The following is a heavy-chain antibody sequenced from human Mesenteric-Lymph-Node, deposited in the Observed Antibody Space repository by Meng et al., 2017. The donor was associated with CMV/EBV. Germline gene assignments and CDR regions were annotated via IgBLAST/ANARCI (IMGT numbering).Heavy chain of an antibody. CDR2: ISSSSSYI. V-gene: IGHV3-21*01. D-gene: IGHD2-2*01. CDR3: ARGGVPAATDY. CDR1: GFTVSSNY. J-gene: IGHJ4*02. Sequence: GESLKISCAASGFTVSSNYLSWVRQAPGKGLEWVSSISSSSSYIYYADSVKGRFTISRDNAKNSLYLQMNSLRAEDTAVYYCARGGVPAATDYWGQGTLVTVSS.